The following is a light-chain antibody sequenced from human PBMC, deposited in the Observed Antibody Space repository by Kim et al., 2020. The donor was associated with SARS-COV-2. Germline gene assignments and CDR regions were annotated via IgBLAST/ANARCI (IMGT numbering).Light chain of an antibody. Sequence: LSPGERATLSCTASENIDSDLDWYQQRPGEPHAVLNYGESSKATGIPGWFSGSGSGTDFTLTISGLEPEDFAVYYSQQRSNWPLTFGGRTKVDIK. CDR1: ENIDSD. J-gene: IGKJ4*01. CDR3: QQRSNWPLT. CDR2: GES. V-gene: IGKV3-11*01.